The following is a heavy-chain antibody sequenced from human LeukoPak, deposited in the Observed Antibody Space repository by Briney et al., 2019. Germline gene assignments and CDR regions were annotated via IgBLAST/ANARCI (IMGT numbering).Heavy chain of an antibody. D-gene: IGHD1-1*01. CDR2: ISSSGSTI. CDR1: GFTFSRYS. CDR3: ARDPRTVRI. Sequence: GGSLRLSCAASGFTFSRYSMNWVRQAPGKGLEGVSYISSSGSTIYYADSVKGRFTISRDNAKNLLYLQMDSLRVEDTAIYYCARDPRTVRIWGQGTLVTVSS. V-gene: IGHV3-48*04. J-gene: IGHJ4*02.